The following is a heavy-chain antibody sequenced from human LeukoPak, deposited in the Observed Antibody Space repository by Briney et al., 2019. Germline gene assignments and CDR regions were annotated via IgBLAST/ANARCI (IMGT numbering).Heavy chain of an antibody. CDR3: ARVGLYSSSWYYFDY. CDR2: IYYSGST. V-gene: IGHV4-31*03. J-gene: IGHJ4*02. Sequence: SETLSLTCTVSGGSISSGGYYWSWIRQHPGKGLEWIGYIYYSGSTYYNPSLKSRVTISVDTSKNQFSLKLSSVTAADTAVYYCARVGLYSSSWYYFDYWGQGTLVTVSS. CDR1: GGSISSGGYY. D-gene: IGHD6-13*01.